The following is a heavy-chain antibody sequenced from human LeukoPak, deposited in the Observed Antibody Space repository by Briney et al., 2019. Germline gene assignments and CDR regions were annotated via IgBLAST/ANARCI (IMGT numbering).Heavy chain of an antibody. CDR1: GFTVSSNY. J-gene: IGHJ4*02. V-gene: IGHV3-53*01. CDR2: IYSGGST. Sequence: PGGSLRLSCAASGFTVSSNYMSWVRQAPGKGLEWVSVIYSGGSTYYADSVKGRFIISRDNSKNTLYLQMNSLRAEDTAVYYCARVWFGESFFDYWGQGTLVTVSS. CDR3: ARVWFGESFFDY. D-gene: IGHD3-10*01.